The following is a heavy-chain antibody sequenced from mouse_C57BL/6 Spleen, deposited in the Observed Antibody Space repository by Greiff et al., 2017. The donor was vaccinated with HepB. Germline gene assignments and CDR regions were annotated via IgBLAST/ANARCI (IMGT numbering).Heavy chain of an antibody. CDR2: IWTGGGT. V-gene: IGHV2-9-1*01. Sequence: QVQLQQSGPGLVAPSQSLSITCTVSGFSLTSYAISWVRQPPGKGLEWLGVIWTGGGTNYNSALKSRLSISKDNSKSQVFLKMNSLQTDDTARYYCARNPFYYGSSYHGYFDVWGTGTTVTVSS. CDR1: GFSLTSYA. J-gene: IGHJ1*03. D-gene: IGHD1-1*01. CDR3: ARNPFYYGSSYHGYFDV.